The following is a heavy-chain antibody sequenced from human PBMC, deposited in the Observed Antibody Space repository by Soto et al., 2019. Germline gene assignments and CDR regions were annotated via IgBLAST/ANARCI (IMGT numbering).Heavy chain of an antibody. Sequence: ASVKVSCKASGFTFTSSAMQWVRQARGQRLEWIGWIVVGSGNTKYAQKFQERVTITRDMSTSTAYMELSSLRSEDTAVYYCAAGRDILTGSIDYWGQGTLVTVSS. CDR2: IVVGSGNT. J-gene: IGHJ4*02. D-gene: IGHD3-9*01. CDR1: GFTFTSSA. CDR3: AAGRDILTGSIDY. V-gene: IGHV1-58*02.